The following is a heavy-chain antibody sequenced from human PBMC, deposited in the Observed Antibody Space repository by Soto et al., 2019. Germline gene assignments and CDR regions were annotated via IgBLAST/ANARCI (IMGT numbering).Heavy chain of an antibody. CDR1: AFSFTNFA. D-gene: IGHD6-25*01. CDR3: ARQRQPQAGDYYYSGVYV. J-gene: IGHJ6*01. Sequence: QVQLMESGGGVVRPGESLRLSCAASAFSFTNFALHWVRQAPGRGLEWVAVISFDGSNKFYVDSVKGRFTISMDNFKNTLYLQMSRLPPADTGVYYCARQRQPQAGDYYYSGVYVWGQGTTVTVSS. CDR2: ISFDGSNK. V-gene: IGHV3-30*04.